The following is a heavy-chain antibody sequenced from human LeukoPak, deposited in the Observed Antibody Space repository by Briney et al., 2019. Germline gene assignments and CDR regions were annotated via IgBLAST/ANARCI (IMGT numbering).Heavy chain of an antibody. CDR3: ARDHRLGVMVAYGMDV. D-gene: IGHD2-15*01. Sequence: ASVKVSCTASGYSLTSYGISWVRQAPGQGLEWMGWISAYNGNTNYAQKFQGRVTMTTDTSTSTAYMELRSLRSDDTAVYYCARDHRLGVMVAYGMDVWGQGTTVTVSS. J-gene: IGHJ6*02. CDR2: ISAYNGNT. CDR1: GYSLTSYG. V-gene: IGHV1-18*01.